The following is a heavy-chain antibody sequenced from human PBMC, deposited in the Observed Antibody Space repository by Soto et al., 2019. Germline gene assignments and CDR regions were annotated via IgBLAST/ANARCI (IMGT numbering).Heavy chain of an antibody. V-gene: IGHV3-48*02. CDR1: GFTFSSYS. J-gene: IGHJ4*02. D-gene: IGHD6-6*01. CDR2: ISSSSSTI. Sequence: SLRLSCAASGFTFSSYSMNWVRQAPGKGLGWVSYISSSSSTIYYADSVKGRFTISRDNAKNSLYLQMNSLRDEDTAVYYCARERIAARPLHYFDYWGQGTLVTVSS. CDR3: ARERIAARPLHYFDY.